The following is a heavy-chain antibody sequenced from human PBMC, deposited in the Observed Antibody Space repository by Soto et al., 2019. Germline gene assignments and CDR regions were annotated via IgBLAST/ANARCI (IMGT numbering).Heavy chain of an antibody. D-gene: IGHD5-18*01. CDR3: ARAGYSYAPTNTLDY. Sequence: SETLSLTCTVSGGSISSGGYYWSWIRQHPGKGLEWIGYIYYSGSTYYNPSLKSRVTISVDTSKNQFSLKLSSVTAADTAVYYCARAGYSYAPTNTLDYWGQGTLVTVSS. CDR1: GGSISSGGYY. CDR2: IYYSGST. V-gene: IGHV4-31*03. J-gene: IGHJ4*02.